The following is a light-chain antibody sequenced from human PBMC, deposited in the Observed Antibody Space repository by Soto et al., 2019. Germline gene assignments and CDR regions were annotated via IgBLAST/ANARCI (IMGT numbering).Light chain of an antibody. CDR2: GAS. J-gene: IGKJ1*01. Sequence: EIVLTQSPGTQSLSPGERATLSCRASQSVSSSYLAWYQQKPGQAPRPLIYGASSRATGIPDRFSGSWSGTGFTLTISRLEPEDFAVYYCHQYGSSPTWTFGQGTKVDIK. CDR3: HQYGSSPTWT. V-gene: IGKV3-20*01. CDR1: QSVSSSY.